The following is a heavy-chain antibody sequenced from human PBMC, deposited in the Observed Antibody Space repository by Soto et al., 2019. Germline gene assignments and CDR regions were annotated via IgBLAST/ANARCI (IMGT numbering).Heavy chain of an antibody. CDR1: GYTLTELS. J-gene: IGHJ6*02. V-gene: IGHV1-24*01. CDR3: ATGGGSGYGSGCYYTADYRDLIDV. D-gene: IGHD3-10*01. CDR2: FDPEDGET. Sequence: ASVKVSCKVSGYTLTELSMHWVRQAPGKGLEWMGGFDPEDGETIYAQKFQGRVTMTEDTSTDTAYMELSSLRSEDTAVYYCATGGGSGYGSGCYYTADYRDLIDVSAQRTTV.